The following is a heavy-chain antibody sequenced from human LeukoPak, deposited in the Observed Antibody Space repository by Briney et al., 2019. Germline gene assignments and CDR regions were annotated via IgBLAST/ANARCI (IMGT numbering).Heavy chain of an antibody. CDR3: ARDSRVTNGDY. Sequence: ASVKASCKASRYTFTGYYIHWVRQAPGQGLEWVGLVDPKNGDTKYAEKFQGRVTMTRDTSVSTAYMELTKLTSDDTAVFYCARDSRVTNGDYWGQGTLVTVSS. D-gene: IGHD4-23*01. J-gene: IGHJ4*02. CDR1: RYTFTGYY. V-gene: IGHV1-2*02. CDR2: VDPKNGDT.